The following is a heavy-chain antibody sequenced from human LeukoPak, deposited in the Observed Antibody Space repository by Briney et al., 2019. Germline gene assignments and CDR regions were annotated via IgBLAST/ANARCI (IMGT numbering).Heavy chain of an antibody. V-gene: IGHV1-24*01. J-gene: IGHJ3*02. CDR3: ATSSSWYSDAFDI. D-gene: IGHD6-13*01. CDR1: EYTLTELS. Sequence: GASVKVSCKVSEYTLTELSMHWVRQAPGKGLEWMGGFDPEDGGTIYAQKFQGRVTMTEDTSTDTAYMELSSLRSEDTAVYYCATSSSWYSDAFDIWGQGTMVTVSS. CDR2: FDPEDGGT.